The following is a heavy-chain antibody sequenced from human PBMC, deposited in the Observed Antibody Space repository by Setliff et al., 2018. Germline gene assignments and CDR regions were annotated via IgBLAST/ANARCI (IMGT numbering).Heavy chain of an antibody. D-gene: IGHD6-19*01. CDR3: ARPSESSGWYYFDY. CDR2: IHYGGGHI. Sequence: PGGSLRLSCATSGFTFSTSAMHWLRQSPDNRLEWLAYIHYGGGHIQYADSVKGRFTISRDDSKSIAYLQMNSLKTEDTAVYYCARPSESSGWYYFDYWGQGTLVTVSS. CDR1: GFTFSTSA. J-gene: IGHJ4*02. V-gene: IGHV3-30*02.